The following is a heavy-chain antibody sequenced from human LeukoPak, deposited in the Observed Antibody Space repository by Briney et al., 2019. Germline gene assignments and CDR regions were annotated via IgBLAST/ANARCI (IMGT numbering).Heavy chain of an antibody. J-gene: IGHJ1*01. CDR2: ISAYNGNT. V-gene: IGHV1-18*01. Sequence: ASVKVSCRASGYTFTNYGISWVRQAPGQGLEWMGWISAYNGNTNYAQKLQGRVTMTTDTSTSTAYMELRSLRSDDTAVYYCARDYYDSSGYAEYFQHWGQGTLVTVSS. CDR3: ARDYYDSSGYAEYFQH. D-gene: IGHD3-22*01. CDR1: GYTFTNYG.